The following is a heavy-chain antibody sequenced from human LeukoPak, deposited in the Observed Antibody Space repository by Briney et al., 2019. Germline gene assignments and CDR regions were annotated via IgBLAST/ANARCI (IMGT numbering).Heavy chain of an antibody. J-gene: IGHJ4*02. CDR1: GGSIRNSY. V-gene: IGHV4-59*08. D-gene: IGHD2/OR15-2a*01. CDR2: IYYSGST. CDR3: ARSIAYSDFPYYFDY. Sequence: PSETLSLTCSVYGGSIRNSYWGWIRQPPGKGLQWIGYIYYSGSTDYNPSLKSRVTISLDMSKNQFSLNLSSVTAADTAVYYCARSIAYSDFPYYFDYWGQGTLVTVSS.